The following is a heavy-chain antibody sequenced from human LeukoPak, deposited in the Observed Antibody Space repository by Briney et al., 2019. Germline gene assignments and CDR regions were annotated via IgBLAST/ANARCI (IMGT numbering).Heavy chain of an antibody. J-gene: IGHJ4*02. D-gene: IGHD5-24*01. CDR2: INPNSGGT. CDR3: ARAGTVEMTPLDY. Sequence: WINPNSGGTNYAQKFQGWVTMTRDTSISTAYMELSRLRSDDTAVYYCARAGTVEMTPLDYWGQGTLVAVSS. V-gene: IGHV1-2*04.